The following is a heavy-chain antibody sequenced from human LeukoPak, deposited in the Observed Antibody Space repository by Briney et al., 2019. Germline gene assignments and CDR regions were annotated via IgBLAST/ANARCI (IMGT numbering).Heavy chain of an antibody. CDR2: ISGSGGST. D-gene: IGHD3-10*01. CDR3: AKRDITMVRGVPGSFDY. CDR1: GFTFSSYA. V-gene: IGHV3-23*01. J-gene: IGHJ4*02. Sequence: GGSQRLSCAASGFTFSSYAMSWVRQAPGKGLEWVSAISGSGGSTYYADSVKGRFTISRDNSKNTLYLQMNSLRAEDTAVYYCAKRDITMVRGVPGSFDYWGQGTLVTVSS.